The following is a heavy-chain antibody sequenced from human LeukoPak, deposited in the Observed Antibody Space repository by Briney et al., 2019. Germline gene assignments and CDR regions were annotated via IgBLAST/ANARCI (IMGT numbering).Heavy chain of an antibody. J-gene: IGHJ3*02. D-gene: IGHD4-17*01. Sequence: QPGRSLRLSCAASGFTFDDYAMHWVRQAPGKGLEWVSGISWNSGSIGYADSVKGRFTISRDNSKNTLYLQMNSLRAEDTAVYYCAKGRSGYGDYTDAFDIWGQGTMVTVSS. CDR3: AKGRSGYGDYTDAFDI. V-gene: IGHV3-9*01. CDR1: GFTFDDYA. CDR2: ISWNSGSI.